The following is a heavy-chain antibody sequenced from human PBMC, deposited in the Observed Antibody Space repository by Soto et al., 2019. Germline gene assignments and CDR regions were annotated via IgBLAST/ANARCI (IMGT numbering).Heavy chain of an antibody. CDR3: ARVGGLSIGARRYFGY. V-gene: IGHV4-59*01. J-gene: IGHJ4*02. D-gene: IGHD6-6*01. CDR2: TYYSGRT. CDR1: GSCISSYY. Sequence: PSETLSLTCTVSGSCISSYYCSWIRQHPGKGLEWLGYTYYSGRTKYNPYPKSRVTKSVDTSTSQCTLKLSYVTAADTAVYYCARVGGLSIGARRYFGYWGQGTLVSVSS.